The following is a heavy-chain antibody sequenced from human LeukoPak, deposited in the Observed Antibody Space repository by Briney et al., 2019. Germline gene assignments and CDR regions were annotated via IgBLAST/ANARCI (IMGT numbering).Heavy chain of an antibody. CDR3: ARDWVGGVPFDAFDI. J-gene: IGHJ3*02. D-gene: IGHD3-16*01. CDR1: GLTLSRYC. Sequence: QPGGSLRLSCAASGLTLSRYCKSWVRQAPGKGLEGVANKKEDGSEKYYVDSVKGRFTIPRDNDKNSLYVPMNTLTAEQTAMYHCARDWVGGVPFDAFDIWGQRGMGSVSS. V-gene: IGHV3-7*03. CDR2: KKEDGSEK.